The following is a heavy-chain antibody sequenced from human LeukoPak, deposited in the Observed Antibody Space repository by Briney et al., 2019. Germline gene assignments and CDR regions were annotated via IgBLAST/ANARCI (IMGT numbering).Heavy chain of an antibody. Sequence: GGSLRLSCAASGFTFRSYAMHWVRQAPGKGLEWVAVISYDGSNKYYADSVKGRFTISRDNSKNTLYLQMNSLRAEDTAVYYCAREKTVTTRTNFDCWGQGTLVTVSS. D-gene: IGHD4-17*01. J-gene: IGHJ4*02. CDR3: AREKTVTTRTNFDC. CDR2: ISYDGSNK. V-gene: IGHV3-30*04. CDR1: GFTFRSYA.